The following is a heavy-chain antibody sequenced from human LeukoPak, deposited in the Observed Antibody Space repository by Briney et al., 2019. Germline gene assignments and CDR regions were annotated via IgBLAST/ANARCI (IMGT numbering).Heavy chain of an antibody. D-gene: IGHD3-10*01. J-gene: IGHJ4*02. CDR3: ASMGSGN. Sequence: SETLSLTCAVYGGSFSGYYWSWIRQPPGKGLEWIGEINHSGSTNYNPSLKSRVTISVDTSKNQFSLKLSSVTAADTAVYYCASMGSGNWGQGTLVTVSS. CDR2: INHSGST. CDR1: GGSFSGYY. V-gene: IGHV4-34*01.